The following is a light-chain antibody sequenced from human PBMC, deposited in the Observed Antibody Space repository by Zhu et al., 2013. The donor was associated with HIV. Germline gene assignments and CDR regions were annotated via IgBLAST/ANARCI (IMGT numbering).Light chain of an antibody. CDR3: QQYYSAPFT. Sequence: DIGMTQSPDSLAVSLGERATINCKSSQSVIYTSNNKNYLAWYQQKAGQPPKLLIYWASTRESGVPDRFSGSGSGTDFTLTISSLQAEDVAAYYCQQYYSAPFTFGQGTKVELK. V-gene: IGKV4-1*01. J-gene: IGKJ2*01. CDR1: QSVIYTSNNKNY. CDR2: WAS.